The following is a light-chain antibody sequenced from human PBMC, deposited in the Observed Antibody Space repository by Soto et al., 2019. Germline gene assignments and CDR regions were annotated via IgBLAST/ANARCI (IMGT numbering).Light chain of an antibody. CDR2: EVT. J-gene: IGLJ3*02. V-gene: IGLV2-14*01. CDR3: SSYTTSGTYVL. CDR1: SGDIGSYNR. Sequence: QSALTQPASVSGSPGQSITISCTGTSGDIGSYNRVSWYQQHPGKAPKLIIYEVTNRPSGVSHRFSGSKSGNTASLTISGLQPADEADYYCSSYTTSGTYVLSGGGTKVTVL.